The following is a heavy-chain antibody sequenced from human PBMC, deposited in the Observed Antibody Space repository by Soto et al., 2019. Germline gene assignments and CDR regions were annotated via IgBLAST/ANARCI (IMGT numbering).Heavy chain of an antibody. CDR2: IYYSGST. Sequence: QLQLQESGPGLVKPSETLSLTCTVSGGSISSSSYYWGWIRQPPGKGLEWIGSIYYSGSTYYNPSPKSRVTISVDTSKNQFSLKLSSVTAADTAVYYCASGVREPYYYYYGMDVWGQGTTVTVSS. CDR1: GGSISSSSYY. J-gene: IGHJ6*02. V-gene: IGHV4-39*01. CDR3: ASGVREPYYYYYGMDV. D-gene: IGHD3-10*01.